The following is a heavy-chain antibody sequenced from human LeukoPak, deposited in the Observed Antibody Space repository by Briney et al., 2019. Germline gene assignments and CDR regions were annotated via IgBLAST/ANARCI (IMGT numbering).Heavy chain of an antibody. D-gene: IGHD2-15*01. CDR3: AKDRVAEELAFDY. CDR1: GFTFSSHG. J-gene: IGHJ4*02. Sequence: GGSLRLSCVASGFTFSSHGMHWVRQAPGKGLEWVSGISGSGGSTYYADSAKGRFTISRDNSKSTLYLQMNSLRAEDTAVYYCAKDRVAEELAFDYWGQGILVTVSS. V-gene: IGHV3-23*01. CDR2: ISGSGGST.